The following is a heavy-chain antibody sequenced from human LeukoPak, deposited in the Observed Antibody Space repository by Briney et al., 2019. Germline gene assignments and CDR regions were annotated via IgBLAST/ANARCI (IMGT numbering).Heavy chain of an antibody. J-gene: IGHJ4*02. V-gene: IGHV1-69*13. CDR1: GGTFSSYA. Sequence: ASVKVSCKASGGTFSSYAISWVRQAPGQGLEWMGGIIPIFGTANYAQKFQGRVTITADESTSTAYMELSSLRSEDTAVYYCARRGYSSSWDDYWGQGTLVTVSS. CDR3: ARRGYSSSWDDY. CDR2: IIPIFGTA. D-gene: IGHD6-13*01.